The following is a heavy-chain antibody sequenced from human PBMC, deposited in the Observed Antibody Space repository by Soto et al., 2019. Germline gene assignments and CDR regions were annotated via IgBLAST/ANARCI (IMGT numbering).Heavy chain of an antibody. CDR2: ISLYSDGT. J-gene: IGHJ5*02. Sequence: SVKVSCKTSGYTFSSYGITGVRQAPGQPLEWLGWISLYSDGTNYAQKFQGRVSMTTDTSTTTAYMELRSLRSDDTAVYYCARVVPGAEAWFGPWGQGTLVTVSS. CDR3: ARVVPGAEAWFGP. CDR1: GYTFSSYG. D-gene: IGHD2-2*01. V-gene: IGHV1-18*01.